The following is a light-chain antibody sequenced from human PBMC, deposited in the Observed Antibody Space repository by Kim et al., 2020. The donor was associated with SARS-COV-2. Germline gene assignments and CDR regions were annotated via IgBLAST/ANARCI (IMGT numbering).Light chain of an antibody. CDR1: SSDVGGYEY. CDR3: CSYAGSYTFV. V-gene: IGLV2-11*01. J-gene: IGLJ1*01. Sequence: GQSGTISCTGTSSDVGGYEYVSWYQHHPGKAPQLMIYYVSKRPSGGPDRFSGSKSGNTASLTISGLQAEDEADYYCCSYAGSYTFVFGIGTKVTVL. CDR2: YVS.